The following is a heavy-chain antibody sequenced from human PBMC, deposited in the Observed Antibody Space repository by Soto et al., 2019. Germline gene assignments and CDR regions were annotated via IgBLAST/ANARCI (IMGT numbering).Heavy chain of an antibody. J-gene: IGHJ6*02. CDR3: ARATYTSGHSPTFAMDV. Sequence: QLVQSGAEVKKPGASVKVSCKASSSTFTSYGISWVRQAPGQGLEWMGWISGGNGYTKYSRNFQDRVTLTRDTSASTTYMELSSLRSEDTAIFYCARATYTSGHSPTFAMDVWAKGPRSPSP. D-gene: IGHD3-10*01. CDR2: ISGGNGYT. CDR1: SSTFTSYG. V-gene: IGHV1-18*04.